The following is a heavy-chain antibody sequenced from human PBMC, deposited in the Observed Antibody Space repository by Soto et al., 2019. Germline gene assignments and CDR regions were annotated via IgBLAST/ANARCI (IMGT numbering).Heavy chain of an antibody. D-gene: IGHD6-13*01. CDR3: VRTSSSSRMDV. CDR2: TRNKVNSYTT. V-gene: IGHV3-72*01. J-gene: IGHJ6*02. Sequence: EVQLVESGGDLVQPGGSLRLSCAGSGFILSDHYMDWVRQAPGKGLEWVGRTRNKVNSYTTEYAASVKGRFTVSRDDSKNSLYLQMNSLKIEDTAVYYCVRTSSSSRMDVWGQGTTVSVSS. CDR1: GFILSDHY.